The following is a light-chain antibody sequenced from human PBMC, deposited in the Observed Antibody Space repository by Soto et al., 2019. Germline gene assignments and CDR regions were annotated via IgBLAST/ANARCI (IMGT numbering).Light chain of an antibody. CDR2: GAS. Sequence: EIVLTQSPDTLSLSPGERATLSCRASRTVIRNNLAWHQQKPGQTPRLLVYGASNRATGIPDRFSGSGSGTDFTLTISRLEPEDFAVYYCQQYGSSPSITFGQGTRLEIK. V-gene: IGKV3-20*01. J-gene: IGKJ5*01. CDR3: QQYGSSPSIT. CDR1: RTVIRNN.